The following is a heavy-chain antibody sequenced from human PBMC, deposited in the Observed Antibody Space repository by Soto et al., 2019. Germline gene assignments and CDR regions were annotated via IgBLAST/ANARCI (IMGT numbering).Heavy chain of an antibody. J-gene: IGHJ3*02. V-gene: IGHV1-69*01. CDR1: GGTFSSYA. Sequence: KVSCKASGGTFSSYAISWVRQAPGQGLEWMGGIIPIFGTANYAQKFQGRVTITADESTGTAYMELSSLRSEDTAVYYCARDLNQLYRAFDIWGQGXMGTVSS. D-gene: IGHD2-2*02. CDR3: ARDLNQLYRAFDI. CDR2: IIPIFGTA.